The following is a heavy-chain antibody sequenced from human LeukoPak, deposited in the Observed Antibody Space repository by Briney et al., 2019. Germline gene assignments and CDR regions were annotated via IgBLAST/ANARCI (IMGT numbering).Heavy chain of an antibody. CDR3: ARHGLSGVSFRINWFDP. D-gene: IGHD1-26*01. CDR1: GGSISSSSYY. CDR2: ISYSGST. Sequence: SETLSLTCTVSGGSISSSSYYWGWIRQPPGKGLEWIGGISYSGSTYYNPSLKSRVTIYVDTSKNQFSLKLSSVTAADTAVYYCARHGLSGVSFRINWFDPWGRGTLVTVSS. V-gene: IGHV4-39*01. J-gene: IGHJ5*02.